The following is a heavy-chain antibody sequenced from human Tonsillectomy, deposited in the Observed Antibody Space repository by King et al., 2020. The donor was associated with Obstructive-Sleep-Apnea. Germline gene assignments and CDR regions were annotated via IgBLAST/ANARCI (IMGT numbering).Heavy chain of an antibody. CDR1: GFNVSSNY. D-gene: IGHD6-13*01. CDR2: IYSGGNT. Sequence: VQLVESGGGLVQPGGSLRLSCAASGFNVSSNYITWVRQAPGRGLEWVSVIYSGGNTFYADSVKGRFTISRHNSKNTLYLQMNSLSTEDTAVYYCARGEQQKGFDYWGQGTLVTVPS. V-gene: IGHV3-53*04. CDR3: ARGEQQKGFDY. J-gene: IGHJ4*02.